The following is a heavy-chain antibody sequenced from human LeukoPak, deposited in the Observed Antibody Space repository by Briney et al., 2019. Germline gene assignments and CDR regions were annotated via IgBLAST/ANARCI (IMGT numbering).Heavy chain of an antibody. CDR3: ATVITVVPAARSYFDY. D-gene: IGHD2-2*01. V-gene: IGHV1-69*13. J-gene: IGHJ4*02. CDR1: GGTFSSYA. CDR2: IIPIFGTA. Sequence: VKVSCKASGGTFSSYAISWVRQAPGQGLEWMGGIIPIFGTANYAQKFQGRVTITADESTSTAYMELSSLRSEDTAVYYCATVITVVPAARSYFDYWGQGPLVTVSS.